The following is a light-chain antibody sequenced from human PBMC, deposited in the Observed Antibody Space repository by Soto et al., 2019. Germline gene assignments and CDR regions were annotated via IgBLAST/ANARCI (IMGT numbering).Light chain of an antibody. V-gene: IGKV1-5*01. CDR2: DAS. CDR3: QRYNSYSWT. CDR1: QSITIW. Sequence: DIQMTQSPSTLSASVGDRVTITCRASQSITIWLAWYQQKPGKAPKLLIFDASSLESGVPSRFSGSGSGTDFTLTISSLQPDDFATYYCQRYNSYSWTFGQGTKVEIK. J-gene: IGKJ1*01.